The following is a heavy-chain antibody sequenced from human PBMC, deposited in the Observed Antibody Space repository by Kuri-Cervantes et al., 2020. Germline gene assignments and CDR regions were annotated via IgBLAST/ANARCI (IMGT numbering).Heavy chain of an antibody. CDR1: GSSISSYY. V-gene: IGHV4-59*01. J-gene: IGHJ4*02. D-gene: IGHD2-2*01. CDR2: IYYSGST. Sequence: SETLSLTCTVSGSSISSYYWSWIRQPPGKGLEWIGYIYYSGSTNYNPSLKSRVTISVDTSKNQFSLKLSSVTAADTAVYYCARALKRYCSSTSCQHPFYFDYWGQGTLVTVSS. CDR3: ARALKRYCSSTSCQHPFYFDY.